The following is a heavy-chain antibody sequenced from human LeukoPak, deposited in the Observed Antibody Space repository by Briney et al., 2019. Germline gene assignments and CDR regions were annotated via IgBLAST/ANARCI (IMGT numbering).Heavy chain of an antibody. CDR1: GGSIRSFY. CDR2: IYTSGTT. J-gene: IGHJ4*02. V-gene: IGHV4-4*07. D-gene: IGHD6-19*01. CDR3: ARDGSGWARSYYFDY. Sequence: PSETLSLTCTVSGGSIRSFYWSWVRQPAGKGLEWIGRIYTSGTTSYNPSVKSRVTMSVDTSKNQFSLKLSSVTAADTAVYYCARDGSGWARSYYFDYWGQGTLVTVSS.